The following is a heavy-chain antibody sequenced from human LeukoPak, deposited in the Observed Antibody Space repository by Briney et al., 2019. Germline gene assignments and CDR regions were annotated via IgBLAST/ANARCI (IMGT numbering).Heavy chain of an antibody. J-gene: IGHJ4*02. D-gene: IGHD3-3*01. Sequence: GGSLRLSCAASGFTFSSYGMHWVRQASGKGLEWVAFIRYDGSNKYYADSVKGRFTISRDNSKNTLYLQMNSLRAEDTAVYYCANLAGLRFLEWLPDEDYWGQGTLVTVSS. CDR2: IRYDGSNK. CDR3: ANLAGLRFLEWLPDEDY. V-gene: IGHV3-30*02. CDR1: GFTFSSYG.